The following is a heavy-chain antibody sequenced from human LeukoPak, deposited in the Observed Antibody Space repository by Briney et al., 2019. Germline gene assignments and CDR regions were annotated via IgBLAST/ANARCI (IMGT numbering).Heavy chain of an antibody. CDR1: GYTFTGYY. V-gene: IGHV1-2*02. J-gene: IGHJ4*02. CDR3: ARDRDGYRGSFDY. D-gene: IGHD5-24*01. Sequence: GAPVKVSCKASGYTFTGYYMHWVRQAPGQGLEWMGWINPNSGGTNYAQKFQGRVTMTRDTSISTAYMELSRLRSDDTAVYYCARDRDGYRGSFDYWGQGTLVTVSS. CDR2: INPNSGGT.